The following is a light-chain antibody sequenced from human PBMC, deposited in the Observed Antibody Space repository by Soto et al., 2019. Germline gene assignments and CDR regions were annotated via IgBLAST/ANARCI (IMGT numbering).Light chain of an antibody. CDR1: QGISSY. CDR2: AAS. J-gene: IGKJ5*01. CDR3: QQLNSYPIT. V-gene: IGKV1-9*01. Sequence: DLQLTQSPSFLSASVGDRVTITGRASQGISSYLAWYHQKPGKAPKLLIYAASTLQSGVPSRFSGSGSGTEFTLTISRLQTEDFATYYCQQLNSYPITFGQGTQVEIK.